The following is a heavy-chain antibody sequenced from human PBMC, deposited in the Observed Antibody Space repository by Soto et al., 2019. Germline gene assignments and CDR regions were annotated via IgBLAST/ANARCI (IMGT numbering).Heavy chain of an antibody. CDR2: IRQDGSEK. J-gene: IGHJ4*02. V-gene: IGHV3-7*01. Sequence: EVQLVESGGGLVQPGGSLGLSCVASGFTFSSYWMGWVRQAPGKGLEWVANIRQDGSEKSHVDSVKGRFSISRDNAKNSLYLQMNNLRAADTAVYYCVRGRGLLEYWGQGTLLTVSS. D-gene: IGHD1-1*01. CDR3: VRGRGLLEY. CDR1: GFTFSSYW.